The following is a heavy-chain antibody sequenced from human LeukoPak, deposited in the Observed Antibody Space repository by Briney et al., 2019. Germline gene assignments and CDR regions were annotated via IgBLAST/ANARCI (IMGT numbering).Heavy chain of an antibody. CDR3: ARRLMYYYDTSGYDVAFDI. J-gene: IGHJ3*02. Sequence: GESLKISCKSSGYSFTNYWIGWVRQMPGKGLEWMGIIYPDDSDITYSPSFQGQGTISADKSISTAYLQGNSLKASDTAMYYCARRLMYYYDTSGYDVAFDIWGQGTMVTVSS. D-gene: IGHD3-22*01. CDR2: IYPDDSDI. CDR1: GYSFTNYW. V-gene: IGHV5-51*01.